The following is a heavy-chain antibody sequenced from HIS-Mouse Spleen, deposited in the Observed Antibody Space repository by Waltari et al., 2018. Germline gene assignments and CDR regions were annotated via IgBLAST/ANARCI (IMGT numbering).Heavy chain of an antibody. CDR3: ARGRGYCSSWPFQH. J-gene: IGHJ1*01. V-gene: IGHV4-34*01. Sequence: QVQLQQWGAGLLKPSETLSLTCAVYGGSFSGYYWSWIRQPPGKGLEWIGEINHSGSTTYNPSLKSRVTISVGTSKNQFSLKLSSGTAADTAVYYCARGRGYCSSWPFQHWGQGTLVTVSS. CDR2: INHSGST. D-gene: IGHD6-13*01. CDR1: GGSFSGYY.